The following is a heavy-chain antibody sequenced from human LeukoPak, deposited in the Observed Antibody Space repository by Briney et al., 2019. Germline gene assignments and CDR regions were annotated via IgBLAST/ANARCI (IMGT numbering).Heavy chain of an antibody. Sequence: GGSLRLSCKASGFSVSLNSMSWVRQAPGKGLEWVSIIDSGGSTSYADSVKVRLTISRDDSKNTLFLQMNSLRAEDTAVYYCAREEGPMDVWGQGTPVTVSS. CDR3: AREEGPMDV. CDR2: IDSGGST. CDR1: GFSVSLNS. V-gene: IGHV3-66*01. J-gene: IGHJ6*02.